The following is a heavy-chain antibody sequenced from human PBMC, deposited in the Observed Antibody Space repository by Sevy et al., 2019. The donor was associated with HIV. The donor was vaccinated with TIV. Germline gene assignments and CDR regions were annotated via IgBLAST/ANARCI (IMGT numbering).Heavy chain of an antibody. Sequence: GGSLRLSCAASGFTFSSYAMHWVRQAPGKGLEWVAVISYDGSNKYYADSVKGRFTISRDNSKNTLYLQMNSLRAEDTAVYYCARDLGRGGVAEVYGAFDIWCQGTMVTVSS. CDR2: ISYDGSNK. J-gene: IGHJ3*02. D-gene: IGHD2-8*01. V-gene: IGHV3-30-3*01. CDR3: ARDLGRGGVAEVYGAFDI. CDR1: GFTFSSYA.